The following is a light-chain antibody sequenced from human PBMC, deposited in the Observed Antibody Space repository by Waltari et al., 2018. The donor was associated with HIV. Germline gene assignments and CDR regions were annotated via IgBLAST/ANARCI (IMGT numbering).Light chain of an antibody. CDR2: GAS. V-gene: IGKV1-5*03. Sequence: DIQMTQSPSTLSAFVGDRVTISCRASQDIGDSLAWYQQKPGKAPRLLIYGASSLETGVPSRFSGDGSGTEFTLTISSLQPDDFATYYCQHSRAFGQGTKVGIK. CDR3: QHSRA. J-gene: IGKJ1*01. CDR1: QDIGDS.